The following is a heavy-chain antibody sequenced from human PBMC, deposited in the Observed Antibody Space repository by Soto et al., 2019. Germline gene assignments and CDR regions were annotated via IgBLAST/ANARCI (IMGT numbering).Heavy chain of an antibody. J-gene: IGHJ4*02. D-gene: IGHD1-7*01. Sequence: RASVKVSCKASGYTFSSHGVTWVRQAPGQGLEWMGWISTYNGHTNYEQKIQDRVTMTTDTSTNTAYMEMRSLRSDDTAVYYCARIGNWNYASDYWGQGTLVTVSS. CDR2: ISTYNGHT. V-gene: IGHV1-18*01. CDR3: ARIGNWNYASDY. CDR1: GYTFSSHG.